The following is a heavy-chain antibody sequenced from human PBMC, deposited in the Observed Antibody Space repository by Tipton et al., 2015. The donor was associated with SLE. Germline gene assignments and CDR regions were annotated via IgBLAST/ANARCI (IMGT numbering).Heavy chain of an antibody. CDR1: GFTFSSYE. CDR3: AKDISYGDYGGLDY. D-gene: IGHD4-17*01. Sequence: GSLRLSCAASGFTFSSYEMNWVRQAPGKGLEWVSYISSSGSTIYYADSVKGRFTISRDNAKNSLYLQMNSLRAEDTAVYYCAKDISYGDYGGLDYWGQGTLVTVS. V-gene: IGHV3-48*03. CDR2: ISSSGSTI. J-gene: IGHJ4*02.